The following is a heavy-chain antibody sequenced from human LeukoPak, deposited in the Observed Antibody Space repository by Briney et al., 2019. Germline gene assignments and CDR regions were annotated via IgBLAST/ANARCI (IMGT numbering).Heavy chain of an antibody. V-gene: IGHV3-23*01. Sequence: GGSLRLSCAASGFTFSSYAMSWVRQAPGKGLEWVSSISGSGDFTSYYADSVKGRFTISRDNSKNTLYLQMNSLRAEDTAVYYCAKDQTGRYFDWFPPGDFWGQGTLVTVSS. CDR2: ISGSGDFT. CDR1: GFTFSSYA. CDR3: AKDQTGRYFDWFPPGDF. D-gene: IGHD3-9*01. J-gene: IGHJ4*02.